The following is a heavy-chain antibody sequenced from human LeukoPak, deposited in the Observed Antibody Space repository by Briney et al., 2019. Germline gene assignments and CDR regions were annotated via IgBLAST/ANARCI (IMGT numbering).Heavy chain of an antibody. Sequence: GGSLRLSCAASGFTFSSYAMHWVRQAPGKGLEWVAVISYDGSNKYYADSVKGRFTISRDNSKNTLYLQMNSLRAEDTAVYYCASPDFLAYCGGDCYDAFDIWGQGTMVTVSS. V-gene: IGHV3-30-3*01. CDR2: ISYDGSNK. CDR3: ASPDFLAYCGGDCYDAFDI. J-gene: IGHJ3*02. CDR1: GFTFSSYA. D-gene: IGHD2-21*01.